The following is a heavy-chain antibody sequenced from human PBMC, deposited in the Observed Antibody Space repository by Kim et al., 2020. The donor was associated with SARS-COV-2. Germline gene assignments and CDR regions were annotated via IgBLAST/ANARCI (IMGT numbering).Heavy chain of an antibody. CDR3: ARDTSSLILLPHWWLDP. Sequence: ASVKVSCKASGYMFTSHWMHWVRQAPGQGLEWMGVISPTGDGAGFAQKFQGRASMTRDTSTSTFYLELISLISEDTAVYYCARDTSSLILLPHWWLDPWGQGTLVTVSS. CDR1: GYMFTSHW. CDR2: ISPTGDGA. J-gene: IGHJ5*02. V-gene: IGHV1-46*01. D-gene: IGHD6-19*01.